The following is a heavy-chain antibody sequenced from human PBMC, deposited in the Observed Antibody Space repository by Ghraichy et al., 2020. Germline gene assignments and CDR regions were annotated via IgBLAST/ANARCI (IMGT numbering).Heavy chain of an antibody. Sequence: GGSLRLSCAASGFTFSTYGMNWVRQAPGKRLEWVSSISSSSTYISYADSLKGRFTISRDNAKNSLYLQMNSLRAEDTAVYYCARGVKQWLIQDYYYYMDVWGKGTTVTVSS. CDR2: ISSSSTYI. J-gene: IGHJ6*03. CDR3: ARGVKQWLIQDYYYYMDV. V-gene: IGHV3-21*01. CDR1: GFTFSTYG. D-gene: IGHD6-19*01.